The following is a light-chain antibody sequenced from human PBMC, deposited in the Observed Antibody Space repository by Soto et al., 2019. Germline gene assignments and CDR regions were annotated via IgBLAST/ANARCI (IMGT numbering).Light chain of an antibody. CDR2: EVS. Sequence: QSALTQPPSAAGSPGQSVTISCTGTSTDVGGYNYVSWYQQYPGKAPKLMIYEVSKRPSGVPDRFSGSKSGNTASLTVSGLHAEDEADYYCSSYGGRDNYVFGNGTKLTVL. V-gene: IGLV2-8*01. J-gene: IGLJ1*01. CDR1: STDVGGYNY. CDR3: SSYGGRDNYV.